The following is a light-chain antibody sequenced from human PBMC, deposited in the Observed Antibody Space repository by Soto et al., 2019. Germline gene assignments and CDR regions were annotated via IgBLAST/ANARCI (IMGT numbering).Light chain of an antibody. CDR2: DTS. V-gene: IGKV3-11*01. J-gene: IGKJ4*01. Sequence: EIVLTQSPGTLSLSPGERAALSCRASQSIWSYLAWYQQKSGQAPRLLIYDTSNRSTSSPARFSGSGSGTDFTLTISSLEPEDFAVYYCQQRSKWPLTCGGGNKVEIK. CDR1: QSIWSY. CDR3: QQRSKWPLT.